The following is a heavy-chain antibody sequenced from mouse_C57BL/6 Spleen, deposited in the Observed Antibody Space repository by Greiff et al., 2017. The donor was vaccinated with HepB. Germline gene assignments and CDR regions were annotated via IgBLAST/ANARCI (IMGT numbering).Heavy chain of an antibody. J-gene: IGHJ4*01. CDR3: ARYPTHVAMDY. CDR1: GFTFTDYY. V-gene: IGHV7-3*01. Sequence: EVKVEESGGGLVQPGGSLSLSCAASGFTFTDYYMSWVRQPPGKALEWLGFIRNKANGYTTEYSASVKGRFTISRDNSQSILYLQMNALRAEDSATYYCARYPTHVAMDYWGQGTSVTVSS. CDR2: IRNKANGYTT.